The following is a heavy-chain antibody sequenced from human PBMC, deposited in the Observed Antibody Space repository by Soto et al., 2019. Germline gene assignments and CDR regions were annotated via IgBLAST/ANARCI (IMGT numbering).Heavy chain of an antibody. CDR3: ARVFSGPALSYYGMDV. CDR1: GYTLPELS. CDR2: IDPKNGGT. V-gene: IGHV1-2*04. Sequence: APVKVSCKVSGYTLPELSMHWVRQAPGKRLEWMGWIDPKNGGTNYAQKFQGWVTMTRDTSISTAYMELSRLRSDDTAVYYCARVFSGPALSYYGMDVWGQGTTVTVSS. D-gene: IGHD5-12*01. J-gene: IGHJ6*02.